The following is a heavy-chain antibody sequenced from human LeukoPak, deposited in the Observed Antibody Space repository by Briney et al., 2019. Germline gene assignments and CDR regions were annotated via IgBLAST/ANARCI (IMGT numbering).Heavy chain of an antibody. CDR3: TRRDYYDVLTGPDV. Sequence: GGSLRLSCAASGFIFSGSTIQWVRQASGKGLEWTGRIRNKDNSYATAYVASVKGRFTISRDDSKNTAYLQMNSLKTEDTAVYYCTRRDYYDVLTGPDVWGKGTTVTVSS. V-gene: IGHV3-73*01. CDR1: GFIFSGST. J-gene: IGHJ6*04. CDR2: IRNKDNSYAT. D-gene: IGHD3-9*01.